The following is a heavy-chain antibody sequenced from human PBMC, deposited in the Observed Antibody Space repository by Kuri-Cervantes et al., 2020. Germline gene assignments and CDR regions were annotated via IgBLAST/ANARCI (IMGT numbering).Heavy chain of an antibody. CDR2: IYYSGST. CDR3: ARRPYYYDSSGLDY. J-gene: IGHJ4*02. V-gene: IGHV4-59*08. Sequence: SETLSLTCTVSGGSISSYYWSWIRQPPGKGLEWIGYIYYSGSTYYNPSLKSRVTISVDTSKNQFSLKLSSVTAADTAVYYCARRPYYYDSSGLDYWGQGTLVTVSS. CDR1: GGSISSYY. D-gene: IGHD3-22*01.